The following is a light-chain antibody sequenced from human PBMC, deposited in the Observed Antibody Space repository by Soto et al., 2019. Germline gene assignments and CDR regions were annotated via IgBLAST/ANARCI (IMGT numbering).Light chain of an antibody. V-gene: IGKV3-20*01. CDR2: GAS. CDR1: QSVTSTY. CDR3: QQYAYPPWT. Sequence: DTVLTQSPGTLSLSPGERATLSCRASQSVTSTYLAWYQHRPGQAPRLLIYGASTRATGIPDRFSGSGSGKSFTLTISRLEPEDFAVYYCQQYAYPPWTFGHGTKVEIK. J-gene: IGKJ1*01.